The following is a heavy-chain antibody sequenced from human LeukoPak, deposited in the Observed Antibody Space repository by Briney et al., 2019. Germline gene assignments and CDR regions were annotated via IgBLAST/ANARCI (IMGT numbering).Heavy chain of an antibody. CDR1: GGSFSGYY. V-gene: IGHV4-34*01. CDR2: INHSGST. D-gene: IGHD2-8*01. CDR3: ARVAYCTNGVCYDYFDY. Sequence: SETLSLTCAVYGGSFSGYYWSWIRQPPGKGLEWIGEINHSGSTNYNTSLKSRVTISVDTSKNQFSLKLSSVTATDTAVYYCARVAYCTNGVCYDYFDYWGQGTLVTVSS. J-gene: IGHJ4*02.